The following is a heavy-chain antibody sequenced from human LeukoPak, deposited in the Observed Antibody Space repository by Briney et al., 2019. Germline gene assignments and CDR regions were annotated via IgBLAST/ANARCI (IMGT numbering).Heavy chain of an antibody. CDR1: GGSIDSHF. CDR2: IFFSGST. J-gene: IGHJ5*02. Sequence: PSETLSLTCIVSGGSIDSHFWSWIRQPPGKGLEWIGNIFFSGSTNNNPSLESRVTISVDTSKNQFSLKLSSVTAADTAVYYCAREEIRSWFDPWGQGTLVTVSS. CDR3: AREEIRSWFDP. D-gene: IGHD5-24*01. V-gene: IGHV4-59*11.